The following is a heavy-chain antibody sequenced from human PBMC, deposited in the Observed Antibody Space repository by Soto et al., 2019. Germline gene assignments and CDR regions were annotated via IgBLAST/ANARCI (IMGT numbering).Heavy chain of an antibody. CDR1: GGSSDNSDSF. Sequence: SETLSIRCDVSGGSSDNSDSFWGWVRQPPGKGLEFIGSASXSGGSYYIHSLKSRVTVSVDTAKNKLSMRVNSVTAADTDIYYYLRGVGASTRHTDSDPRGQRCLVTVSS. CDR3: LRGVGASTRHTDSDP. V-gene: IGHV4-39*01. D-gene: IGHD1-26*01. J-gene: IGHJ5*02. CDR2: ASXSGGS.